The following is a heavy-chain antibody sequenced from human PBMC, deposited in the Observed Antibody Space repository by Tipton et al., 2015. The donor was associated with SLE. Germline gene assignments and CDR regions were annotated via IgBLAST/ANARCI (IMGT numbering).Heavy chain of an antibody. CDR1: GFTFSSHG. CDR2: IWYDGGNR. J-gene: IGHJ4*02. V-gene: IGHV3-33*06. D-gene: IGHD2-15*01. CDR3: AKGDGGWLYYFDS. Sequence: SLRLSCEAFGFTFSSHGMHWVRQAPGKGLEWVATIWYDGGNRYYAGSVKGRFTISRDNSNNTLYLQMNSLKADDTAVYYCAKGDGGWLYYFDSWGKGTLVTVSS.